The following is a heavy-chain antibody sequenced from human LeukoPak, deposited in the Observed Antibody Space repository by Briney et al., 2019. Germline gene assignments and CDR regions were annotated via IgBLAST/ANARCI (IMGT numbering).Heavy chain of an antibody. CDR1: GFTFSDYG. V-gene: IGHV3-48*01. J-gene: IGHJ4*02. Sequence: GGSLRLSCAASGFTFSDYGMSWVRQAPGKGLEWVSYISSSSSTIYYADSVKGRFTISRDNAKNSLDLQMNSLRAEDTAVYYCARGHTAVTRHFDFWGQGTLVTASS. D-gene: IGHD4-17*01. CDR3: ARGHTAVTRHFDF. CDR2: ISSSSSTI.